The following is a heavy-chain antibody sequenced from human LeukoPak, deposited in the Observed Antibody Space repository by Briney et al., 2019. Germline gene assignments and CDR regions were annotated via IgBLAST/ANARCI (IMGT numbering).Heavy chain of an antibody. Sequence: GGSLRLSCAASGFTVSNNYMSWVRQAPGKGLEWVSYISSDSRNIYYADSVKGRFTISRDNAKNSLFLHMNSLRSEDTAVYYCARAFYSSSWAPLDFWGQGTLLTVSS. CDR2: ISSDSRNI. J-gene: IGHJ4*02. CDR1: GFTVSNNY. D-gene: IGHD6-13*01. V-gene: IGHV3-48*01. CDR3: ARAFYSSSWAPLDF.